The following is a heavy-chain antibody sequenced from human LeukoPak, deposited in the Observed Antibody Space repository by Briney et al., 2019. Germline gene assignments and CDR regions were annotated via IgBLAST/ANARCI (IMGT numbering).Heavy chain of an antibody. CDR1: GFTSNNYY. CDR2: IRQDGGDR. V-gene: IGHV3-7*03. Sequence: GGSLRLSCAASGFTSNNYYMGWVRQAPGKGLEWVANIRQDGGDRNYVDSVKGRLTISRDNVKNLMFLQMNSLRVEDTAVYYCARVPRTALVYWGQGSLVTVSS. J-gene: IGHJ4*02. CDR3: ARVPRTALVY.